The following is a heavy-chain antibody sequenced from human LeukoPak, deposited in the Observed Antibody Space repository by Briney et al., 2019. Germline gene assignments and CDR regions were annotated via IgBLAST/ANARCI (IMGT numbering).Heavy chain of an antibody. Sequence: GESLKISCKGSGYSFGNYWIGWVRQMPGKGLEWMGIIYPGDSNTKYSPSFQGQVIISADKSISTAYLQWSSLKASDTAMYYCVRRRGGGLWFDPWGQGTLVTVSS. D-gene: IGHD3-10*01. CDR2: IYPGDSNT. CDR1: GYSFGNYW. V-gene: IGHV5-51*01. J-gene: IGHJ5*02. CDR3: VRRRGGGLWFDP.